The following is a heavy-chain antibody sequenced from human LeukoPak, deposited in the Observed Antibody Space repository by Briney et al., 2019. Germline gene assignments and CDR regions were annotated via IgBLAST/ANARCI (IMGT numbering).Heavy chain of an antibody. Sequence: GGSLRLSCEASGFTFSRYWMHWVRQAPGKGLVWVSRIKSDGKTNYADSVKGRFTISRDNAKNTVSLQMNSLRAEDTSVYYCARAPSEVGGYYPEYFRHWGQGTLVTVSS. J-gene: IGHJ1*01. CDR3: ARAPSEVGGYYPEYFRH. CDR1: GFTFSRYW. CDR2: IKSDGKT. D-gene: IGHD3-22*01. V-gene: IGHV3-74*01.